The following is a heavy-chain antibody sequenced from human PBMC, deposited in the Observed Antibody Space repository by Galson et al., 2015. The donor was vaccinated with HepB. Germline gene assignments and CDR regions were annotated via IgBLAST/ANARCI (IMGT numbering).Heavy chain of an antibody. CDR3: AREDYSGISFDY. D-gene: IGHD1-26*01. J-gene: IGHJ4*02. CDR2: INTDGSTT. V-gene: IGHV3-74*01. CDR1: GFTFRNNW. Sequence: SLRLSCAASGFTFRNNWMHWARQVPGKGLVWVSRINTDGSTTRYADSVQGRFTISRDNAKDTLYLQMNSLRAEDTAVYYCAREDYSGISFDYWGQGTLVTVSS.